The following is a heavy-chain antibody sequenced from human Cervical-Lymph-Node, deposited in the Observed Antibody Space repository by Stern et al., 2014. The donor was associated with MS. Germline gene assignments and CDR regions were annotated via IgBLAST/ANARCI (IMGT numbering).Heavy chain of an antibody. D-gene: IGHD2-21*02. V-gene: IGHV1-46*01. CDR1: GYSFPDYY. CDR2: INPNDGDT. Sequence: QVQLVQSGADVKRSGASVTLSCKASGYSFPDYYIQWVRQAPGQGLEWMGMINPNDGDTGYAPRFQGRVTLTRDTSTNTAYIQLSSLRSDDTAVYFCARWGLHKPLDYWGQGTLVTVSS. J-gene: IGHJ4*02. CDR3: ARWGLHKPLDY.